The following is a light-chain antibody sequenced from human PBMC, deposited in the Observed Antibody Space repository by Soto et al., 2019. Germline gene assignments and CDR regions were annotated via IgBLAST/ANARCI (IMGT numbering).Light chain of an antibody. CDR2: DVS. J-gene: IGKJ1*01. CDR3: QQRSNWPPWT. V-gene: IGKV3-11*01. CDR1: QSVSGY. Sequence: EIELPQSPDTLSLSPWDSATLSCRASQSVSGYLAWYQQKPGRAPRLLIYDVSNRATGIPARFSGSGFGTDFTLTISSLEPEDFAVYYCQQRSNWPPWTFGEGTKVGIK.